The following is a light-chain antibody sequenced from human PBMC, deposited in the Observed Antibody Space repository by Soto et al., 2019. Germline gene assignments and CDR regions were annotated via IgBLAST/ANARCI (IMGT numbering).Light chain of an antibody. CDR3: QQYNSWPLT. CDR1: QSISTK. J-gene: IGKJ4*01. Sequence: EIVLTQSPGALSLSPGERATLSCRASQSISTKVAWYQQKPGQAPRLLIYGASTRATGVPARFSGSGSGTEFTLSISSLQSEHFAVYYCQQYNSWPLTFGGGTKGDIK. V-gene: IGKV3-15*01. CDR2: GAS.